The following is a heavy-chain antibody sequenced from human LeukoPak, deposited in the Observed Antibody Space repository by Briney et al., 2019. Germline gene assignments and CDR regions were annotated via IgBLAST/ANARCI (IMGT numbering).Heavy chain of an antibody. Sequence: PSETLSFTCTVSGGSNTSYYWSWIRQPPGNGLEWIGYIYYSGSTNYNPSLKSRVTISVDTSKNQFSLKLSSVTAADTAVYYCARGGVNYKIAGPWGQGALVTVSS. CDR2: IYYSGST. D-gene: IGHD3-10*01. CDR3: ARGGVNYKIAGP. V-gene: IGHV4-59*01. CDR1: GGSNTSYY. J-gene: IGHJ5*02.